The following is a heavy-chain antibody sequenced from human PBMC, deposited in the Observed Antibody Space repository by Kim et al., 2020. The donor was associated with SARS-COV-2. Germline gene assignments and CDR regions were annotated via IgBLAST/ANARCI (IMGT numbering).Heavy chain of an antibody. CDR2: IKSKPDGGTT. J-gene: IGHJ6*02. V-gene: IGHV3-15*01. D-gene: IGHD4-4*01. CDR1: GFTFNNAW. CDR3: TSYTVSTYYGMDV. Sequence: GGSLRLSCAASGFTFNNAWMTWVRQAPGKGLEWGGRIKSKPDGGTTDYAAPGKGRFTISRDDSKNTLYLQMNSLKTEDTAMYYCTSYTVSTYYGMDVWGQGTTVTVSS.